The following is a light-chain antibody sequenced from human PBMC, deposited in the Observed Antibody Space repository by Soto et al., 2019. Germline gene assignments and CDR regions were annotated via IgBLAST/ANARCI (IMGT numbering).Light chain of an antibody. CDR2: DAS. J-gene: IGKJ3*01. V-gene: IGKV3-11*01. CDR3: QQRSNWPPA. CDR1: QSVSSY. Sequence: EVMLTQPPATLSLSPGERATLSCRASQSVSSYLAWYQQKPGQAPRLLIYDASNRATGIPARFSGSGSGTDFTLTISSLEPEDFAVYYCQQRSNWPPAFGPGTKVDI.